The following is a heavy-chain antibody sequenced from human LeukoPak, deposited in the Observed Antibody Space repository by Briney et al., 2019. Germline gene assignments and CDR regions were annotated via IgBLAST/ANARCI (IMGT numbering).Heavy chain of an antibody. J-gene: IGHJ4*02. CDR2: ISGDNGNT. Sequence: ASVKVSCKASGYTFTTYGITWVRQAPGQGLEWMGWISGDNGNTKNAQTPQDRLTLTKDTYTNTAYMELRSLRSDDTAVYYCARLWSDSAYWGQGTLVTVSS. CDR1: GYTFTTYG. V-gene: IGHV1-18*01. CDR3: ARLWSDSAY. D-gene: IGHD3-3*01.